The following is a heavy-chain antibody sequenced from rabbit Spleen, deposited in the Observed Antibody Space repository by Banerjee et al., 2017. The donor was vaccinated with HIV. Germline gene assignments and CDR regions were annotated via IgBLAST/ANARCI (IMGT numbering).Heavy chain of an antibody. CDR3: ARDVGTSFSTYGMDL. J-gene: IGHJ6*01. V-gene: IGHV1S45*01. D-gene: IGHD8-1*01. Sequence: QEQLVEYGGGLVKPGASLTLTCTASGFSLSTNYYMCWVRQAPGKGLEWVACAYAGSSGSTYSATWAKGRFTISKTSSTTVTLQMTSLTAADTATYFCARDVGTSFSTYGMDLWGPGTLVTVS. CDR2: AYAGSSGST. CDR1: GFSLSTNYY.